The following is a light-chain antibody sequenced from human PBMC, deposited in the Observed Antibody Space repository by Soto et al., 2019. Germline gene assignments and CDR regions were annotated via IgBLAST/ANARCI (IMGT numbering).Light chain of an antibody. Sequence: EIVMTHSPATLSVSPGDRATLSCRASQTVRDNLAWYQQKPGQAPRLLIYGASTRATGIPARFSGSGSGTEFTLTIDSLQSEDFALYFCQQSNNWPYTFGQGPKLEIK. CDR2: GAS. J-gene: IGKJ2*01. CDR1: QTVRDN. CDR3: QQSNNWPYT. V-gene: IGKV3-15*01.